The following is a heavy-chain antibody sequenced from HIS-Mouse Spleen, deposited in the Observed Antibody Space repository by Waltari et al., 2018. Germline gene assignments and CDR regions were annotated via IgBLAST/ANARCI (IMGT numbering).Heavy chain of an antibody. CDR1: GYTFTGYY. Sequence: QVQLVQSGAEVKKPGASVKVSCKASGYTFTGYYMHWVRQAPGQGLEWMGWINPNRGGTNYAQKFQGRVTMTRDTSISTAYMELSRLRSDDTAVYYCARWEGGHAFDIWGQGTMVTVSS. D-gene: IGHD1-26*01. J-gene: IGHJ3*02. CDR3: ARWEGGHAFDI. V-gene: IGHV1-2*02. CDR2: INPNRGGT.